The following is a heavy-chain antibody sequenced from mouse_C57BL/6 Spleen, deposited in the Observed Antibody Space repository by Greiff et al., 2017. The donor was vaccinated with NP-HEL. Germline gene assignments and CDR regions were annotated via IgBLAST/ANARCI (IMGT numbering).Heavy chain of an antibody. Sequence: GQLQQSGAELVRPGGSGKLSFTASGFNIKDDYMHWGKQRPEKGLEWIGWIDPENGDTEYASKFQGKATITADTSSNTAYLQLSSLTSEDTAVYYCTTSYSNPLDYWGQGTTLTVSS. CDR3: TTSYSNPLDY. J-gene: IGHJ2*01. D-gene: IGHD2-5*01. CDR2: IDPENGDT. V-gene: IGHV14-4*01. CDR1: GFNIKDDY.